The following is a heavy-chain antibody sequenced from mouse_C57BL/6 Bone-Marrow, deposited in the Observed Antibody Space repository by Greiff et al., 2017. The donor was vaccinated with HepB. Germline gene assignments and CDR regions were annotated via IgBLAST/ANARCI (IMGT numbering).Heavy chain of an antibody. Sequence: VQLKESGPELVKPGASVKISCKASGYSFTGYYMNWVKQSPEKSLEWIGEINPSTGGTTYNQKFKAKATLTVDKSSSTAYMQLKSLTSEDSAVYYCARIYGPYAMDYWGQGTSVTVSS. CDR3: ARIYGPYAMDY. D-gene: IGHD1-1*01. CDR1: GYSFTGYY. CDR2: INPSTGGT. V-gene: IGHV1-42*01. J-gene: IGHJ4*01.